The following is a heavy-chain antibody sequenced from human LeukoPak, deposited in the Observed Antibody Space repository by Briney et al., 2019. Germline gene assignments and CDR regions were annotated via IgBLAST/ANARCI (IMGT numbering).Heavy chain of an antibody. V-gene: IGHV3-48*01. D-gene: IGHD4-17*01. CDR2: ISSSSANI. Sequence: GGSLRLSCVASGFTFTSYSMDWVRQAPGKGLEWISYISSSSANIYYADSVTGRFTISRDNSKNTLYLEMNTLRAEDTAVYYCARDDDYDDHNTFDMWGHGTMVTVSS. J-gene: IGHJ3*02. CDR1: GFTFTSYS. CDR3: ARDDDYDDHNTFDM.